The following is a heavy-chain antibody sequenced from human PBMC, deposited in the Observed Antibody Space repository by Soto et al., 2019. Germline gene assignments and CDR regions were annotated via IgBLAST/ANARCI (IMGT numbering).Heavy chain of an antibody. CDR3: ASVGRDGYTLYRYYFDY. D-gene: IGHD5-12*01. CDR2: IIPIFGTA. Sequence: VKVSCRASGGPLSSYASIWVRHAPGQGLEWMGGIIPIFGTANYAQKFQGRVTITADKSTSTAYMELSSLRSEDTAVYYCASVGRDGYTLYRYYFDYWGRGTLVTVSS. J-gene: IGHJ4*02. CDR1: GGPLSSYA. V-gene: IGHV1-69*06.